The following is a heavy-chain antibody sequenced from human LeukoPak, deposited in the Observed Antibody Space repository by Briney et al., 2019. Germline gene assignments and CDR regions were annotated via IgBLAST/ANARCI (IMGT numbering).Heavy chain of an antibody. CDR2: IIPIFGTA. CDR3: AKGGYNWSYGAAYYYYMDV. J-gene: IGHJ6*03. CDR1: GGTFSSYA. D-gene: IGHD1-7*01. Sequence: ASVKVSCKASGGTFSSYAISWVRQAPGQGLEWMGGIIPIFGTANYAQKFQGRVTITADESTSTAYMELSSLRSEDTAVYYCAKGGYNWSYGAAYYYYMDVWGKGTTVTVSS. V-gene: IGHV1-69*01.